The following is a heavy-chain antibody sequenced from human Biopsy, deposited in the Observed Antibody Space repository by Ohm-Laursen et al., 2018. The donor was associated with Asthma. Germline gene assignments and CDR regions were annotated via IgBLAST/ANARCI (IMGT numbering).Heavy chain of an antibody. CDR2: LIPVLGTP. CDR3: ARGYSGSDRSVYYYSGREV. V-gene: IGHV1-69*13. J-gene: IGHJ6*02. Sequence: SVKASCNPSGDSFSNYAISWARQAPGHGLEWMGGLIPVLGTPDHAQMFEGRVTITADESTSTAYMELSCLSSEDTAVYYCARGYSGSDRSVYYYSGREVWGQGTTVTVSS. D-gene: IGHD5-12*01. CDR1: GDSFSNYA.